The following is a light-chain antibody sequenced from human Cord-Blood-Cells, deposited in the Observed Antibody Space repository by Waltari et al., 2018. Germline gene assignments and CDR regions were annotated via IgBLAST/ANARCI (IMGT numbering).Light chain of an antibody. Sequence: QSALTQPASVSGSPGQSITLSCTGTRSAVGGYNYGSLYQQHPGKAPKLMIYEVSNRPSGVSNRFSGSKSGNTASLTISGLQAEDEADYYCSSYTSSSTLYVFGTGTKVTVL. CDR1: RSAVGGYNY. CDR2: EVS. V-gene: IGLV2-14*01. J-gene: IGLJ1*01. CDR3: SSYTSSSTLYV.